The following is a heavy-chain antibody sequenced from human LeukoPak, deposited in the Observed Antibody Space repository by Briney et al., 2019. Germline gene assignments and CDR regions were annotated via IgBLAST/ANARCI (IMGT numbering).Heavy chain of an antibody. J-gene: IGHJ4*02. CDR2: ISSSSSYI. D-gene: IGHD3-9*01. Sequence: GGSLRLSCAASGFTFSSYSMNWVRQAPGKGLEWVSSISSSSSYIYYADSVKGRFTLSRDNAKNSLYIQMNCLRAENTSVYYCARVPREYYDILTGYYVSAGSDYWGQGTLVSVSS. CDR3: ARVPREYYDILTGYYVSAGSDY. CDR1: GFTFSSYS. V-gene: IGHV3-21*01.